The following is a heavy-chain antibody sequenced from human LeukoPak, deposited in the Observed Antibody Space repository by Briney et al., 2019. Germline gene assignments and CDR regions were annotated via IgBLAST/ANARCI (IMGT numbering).Heavy chain of an antibody. D-gene: IGHD2-21*02. CDR1: GYTFTSYG. CDR2: IIPILGIA. V-gene: IGHV1-69*04. J-gene: IGHJ3*02. CDR3: ASGKNIVVVTAIGAFDI. Sequence: SVKVSCKASGYTFTSYGISWVRQAPGQGLEWMGRIIPILGIANYAQKFQGRVTITADKSTSTAYMELSSLRSEDTAVYYCASGKNIVVVTAIGAFDIWGQGTMVTVSS.